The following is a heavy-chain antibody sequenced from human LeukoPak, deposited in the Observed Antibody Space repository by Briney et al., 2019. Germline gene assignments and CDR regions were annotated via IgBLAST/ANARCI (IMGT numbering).Heavy chain of an antibody. D-gene: IGHD2-2*01. CDR3: ALYCSSTSCYQPGGFDP. CDR2: FDPEDGET. Sequence: ASVKVSCKVSGYTLTELSMHWVRQAPGKGLEWVGGFDPEDGETIYAQKFQGRVTMTEDTSTDTAYMEVSSLRSEDTAVYYCALYCSSTSCYQPGGFDPWGQGTLVTVSS. V-gene: IGHV1-24*01. CDR1: GYTLTELS. J-gene: IGHJ5*02.